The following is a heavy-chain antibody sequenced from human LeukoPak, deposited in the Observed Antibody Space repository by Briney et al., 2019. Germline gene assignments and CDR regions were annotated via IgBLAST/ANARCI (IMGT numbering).Heavy chain of an antibody. Sequence: SEILSLTCTVSGGSISNYYWSWIRQPPGKGLEYIGYIFYSGSANYNPSLKSRVTISLDTSKSQFSLKLSSVTAADTAVYYCARLSGTTVFFWGQGTLVTVSS. CDR2: IFYSGSA. CDR1: GGSISNYY. V-gene: IGHV4-59*08. CDR3: ARLSGTTVFF. D-gene: IGHD4-17*01. J-gene: IGHJ4*02.